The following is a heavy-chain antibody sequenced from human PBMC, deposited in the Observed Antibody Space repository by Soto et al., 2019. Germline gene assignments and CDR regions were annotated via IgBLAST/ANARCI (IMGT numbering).Heavy chain of an antibody. D-gene: IGHD5-12*01. J-gene: IGHJ6*02. CDR2: IYYSGST. CDR3: ACLGYSGYKYYYYYYGMNA. Sequence: SETLSLTCTVSGGSISSGGYYWSWIRQHPGKGLEWIGYIYYSGSTYYNPSLKSRVTISVDTSTNQFSLKLSPVTAANTAVYYWACLGYSGYKYYYYYYGMNAWGQGTTVTVSS. CDR1: GGSISSGGYY. V-gene: IGHV4-31*03.